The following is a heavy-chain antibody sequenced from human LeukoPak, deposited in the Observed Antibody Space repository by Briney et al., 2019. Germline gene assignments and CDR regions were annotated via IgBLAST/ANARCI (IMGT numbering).Heavy chain of an antibody. Sequence: GGSLRLSCAASGFIFTNYAMTWVRQAPGKGLEWVSAISGSGGSTYYADSVKGRFTISRDNSKNTLYLQMNSLRAEDTAVYYCAKDDTPMIVVVITTFSYWGQGTLVTVSS. V-gene: IGHV3-23*01. CDR3: AKDDTPMIVVVITTFSY. CDR2: ISGSGGST. CDR1: GFIFTNYA. D-gene: IGHD3-22*01. J-gene: IGHJ4*02.